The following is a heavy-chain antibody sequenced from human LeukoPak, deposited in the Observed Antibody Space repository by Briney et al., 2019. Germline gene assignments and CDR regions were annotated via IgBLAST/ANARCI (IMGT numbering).Heavy chain of an antibody. D-gene: IGHD3-10*01. CDR2: IFNTGNT. J-gene: IGHJ4*02. CDR1: GGSINSHY. Sequence: KPSETLSLTCSVSGGSINSHYWSWIRQPPGKRLEWIGYIFNTGNTNYNPSLASRVTMSVDTSRAQSFLRLSPVTAADTAIYYCASRPADTTWYGVFDYWSQGTLVTVSS. CDR3: ASRPADTTWYGVFDY. V-gene: IGHV4-59*11.